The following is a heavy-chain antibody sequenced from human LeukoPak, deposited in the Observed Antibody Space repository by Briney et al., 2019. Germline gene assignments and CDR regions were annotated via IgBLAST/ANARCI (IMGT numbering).Heavy chain of an antibody. CDR3: ARGYYYDSSGYYGH. J-gene: IGHJ4*02. CDR1: GFTFSSCW. Sequence: GGSLRLSCAASGFTFSSCWMNWVRQAPGKGLEWVAFIRYDGSNNYYADSVRGRFTISRDNAKNSLYLQMNSLRAEDTALYYCARGYYYDSSGYYGHWGQGTPVTVSS. CDR2: IRYDGSNN. V-gene: IGHV3-30*02. D-gene: IGHD3-22*01.